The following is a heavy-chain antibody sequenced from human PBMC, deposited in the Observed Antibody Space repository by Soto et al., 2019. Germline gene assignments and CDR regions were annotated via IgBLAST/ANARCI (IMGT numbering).Heavy chain of an antibody. D-gene: IGHD2-2*01. CDR2: INPSDGNT. CDR1: GYTFTSYY. J-gene: IGHJ5*02. CDR3: ARDLSPSTWFDP. Sequence: GASVKVSWKASGYTFTSYYMHWVRQAPGQGLEWMGRINPSDGNTSYAQKFQGRVTMTTDTSTSTAYMELRSLRSDDTAVYYCARDLSPSTWFDPWGQGTLVTVSS. V-gene: IGHV1-46*01.